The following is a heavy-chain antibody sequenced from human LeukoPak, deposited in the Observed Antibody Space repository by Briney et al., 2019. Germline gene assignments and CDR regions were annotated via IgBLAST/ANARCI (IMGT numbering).Heavy chain of an antibody. D-gene: IGHD4-23*01. CDR1: GYTFTSYG. J-gene: IGHJ6*03. CDR2: ISAYNGNT. Sequence: ASVKVSCKASGYTFTSYGISWVRQAPGQGLEWMGWISAYNGNTNYAQKLQGRVTMTTDTSTSTAYMELRSLTSDDTAVYYCARDGGKPYYYYYMDVWGKGTTVTVSS. CDR3: ARDGGKPYYYYYMDV. V-gene: IGHV1-18*01.